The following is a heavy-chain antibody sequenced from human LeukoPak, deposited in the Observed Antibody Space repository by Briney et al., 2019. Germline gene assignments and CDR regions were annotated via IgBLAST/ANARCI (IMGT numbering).Heavy chain of an antibody. CDR2: IYYSGST. D-gene: IGHD3-22*01. V-gene: IGHV4-59*01. J-gene: IGHJ4*02. CDR1: GGSISSYY. Sequence: PSETLSLTCTVSGGSISSYYWSWFRQPPGKGLEWIGYIYYSGSTNYNPSLKSRVTISVDTSKNQFSLKLSSVTAADTAVYYCARGGYSTPFDYWGQGTLVTVSS. CDR3: ARGGYSTPFDY.